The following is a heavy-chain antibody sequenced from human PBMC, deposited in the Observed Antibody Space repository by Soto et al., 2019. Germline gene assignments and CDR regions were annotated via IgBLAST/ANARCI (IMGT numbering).Heavy chain of an antibody. J-gene: IGHJ6*02. Sequence: QVHLVQSGAEVKKPGASVKVSCKASGYTFTSYDINWVRQAPGQGLEWLGWMDPNSGVTGYAQKFQGRVSMTRNIPINTAHMELSSLRSEDTAVYYCARERKFDFWRKGLDVWGQGTTVAVSS. D-gene: IGHD3-3*01. CDR3: ARERKFDFWRKGLDV. CDR1: GYTFTSYD. CDR2: MDPNSGVT. V-gene: IGHV1-8*01.